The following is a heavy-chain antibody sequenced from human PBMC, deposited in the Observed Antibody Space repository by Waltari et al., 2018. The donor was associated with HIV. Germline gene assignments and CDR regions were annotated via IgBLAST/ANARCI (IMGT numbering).Heavy chain of an antibody. CDR3: ARESRRRIRQGGINWFDP. Sequence: QVQLQQWGAGQLKASETLSLTCAVYGGSLTAFYWTWIRPCPGRGREWIAGINQSGRSDLTPSLKGRVTIAIEPAKKQLAWTLKSVTAADTGVYYCARESRRRIRQGGINWFDPWGQGTPVNVLS. CDR2: INQSGRS. D-gene: IGHD3-10*01. J-gene: IGHJ5*02. V-gene: IGHV4-34*01. CDR1: GGSLTAFY.